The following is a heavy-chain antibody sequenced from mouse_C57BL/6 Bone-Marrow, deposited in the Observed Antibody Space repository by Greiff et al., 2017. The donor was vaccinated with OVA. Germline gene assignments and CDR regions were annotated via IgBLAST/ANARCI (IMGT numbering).Heavy chain of an antibody. CDR1: GYAFSSSW. V-gene: IGHV1-82*01. CDR3: AGGLPGV. D-gene: IGHD2-4*01. J-gene: IGHJ1*03. Sequence: VQLQQSGPELVKPGASVKISCKASGYAFSSSWMNWVKQRPGKGLEWIGRIYPGDGDTNYNGKFKGKATLTADKSSSTAYMQVSSLTSEDAAVYFCAGGLPGVWGTGTTVTVSS. CDR2: IYPGDGDT.